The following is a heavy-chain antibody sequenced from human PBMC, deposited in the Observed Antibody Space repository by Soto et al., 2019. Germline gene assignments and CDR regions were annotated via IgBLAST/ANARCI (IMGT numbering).Heavy chain of an antibody. CDR1: GFTFSSYA. CDR3: ARFLGWLPEGYYLYHGLDV. CDR2: ISYSGDTT. J-gene: IGHJ6*02. D-gene: IGHD1-26*01. V-gene: IGHV3-23*01. Sequence: EVQLLESGGGLVQPGGSLRLSCAASGFTFSSYAMSWVRQAPGKGLEWVSGISYSGDTTYYADSVRGRFTISRDNFKNTLHVQMKSLSAEDTAIYYCARFLGWLPEGYYLYHGLDVWGQGTTVTVSS.